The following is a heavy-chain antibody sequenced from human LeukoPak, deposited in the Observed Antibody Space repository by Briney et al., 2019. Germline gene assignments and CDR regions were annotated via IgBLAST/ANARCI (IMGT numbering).Heavy chain of an antibody. CDR1: GASFSTNY. V-gene: IGHV4-59*01. D-gene: IGHD1-1*01. CDR3: ARLYQQSKWKYYYYYMDV. J-gene: IGHJ6*03. Sequence: PSETLSLTCSVSGASFSTNYWSWIRQPPGRGLEWIGYVFDSGSTNYIPSLKRRVTISVDTSTKQFSLRLSSVPAADTAVYYCARLYQQSKWKYYYYYMDVWGKGTAVTVSS. CDR2: VFDSGST.